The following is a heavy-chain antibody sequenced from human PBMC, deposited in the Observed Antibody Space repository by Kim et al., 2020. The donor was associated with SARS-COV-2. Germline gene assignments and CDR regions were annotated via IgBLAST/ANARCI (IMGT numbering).Heavy chain of an antibody. CDR2: ISSSSSTI. V-gene: IGHV3-48*04. J-gene: IGHJ6*02. Sequence: GGSLRLSCAASGFTFSSYSMNWVRQAPGKGLEWVSYISSSSSTIYYADSVKGRFTISRDNAKNSLYLQMNSLRAEDTAVYYCARGDLSSGWLIGMDVWGQGTTVTVSS. CDR3: ARGDLSSGWLIGMDV. D-gene: IGHD6-19*01. CDR1: GFTFSSYS.